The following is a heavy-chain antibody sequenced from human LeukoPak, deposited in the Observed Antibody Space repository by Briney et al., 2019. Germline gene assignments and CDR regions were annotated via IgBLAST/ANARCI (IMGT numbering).Heavy chain of an antibody. D-gene: IGHD2-15*01. J-gene: IGHJ4*02. Sequence: GGSPRLSCAASGFTFSDYYMSWVRQAPGEGLGGGSYFSSSSSYTNYADSVKGRFSISRDNAKNSLYLQMNSLRAEDTAVYYCARDQDSYCSGGSCYFTAFDYWGQGTLVTVSS. CDR2: FSSSSSYT. CDR1: GFTFSDYY. V-gene: IGHV3-11*06. CDR3: ARDQDSYCSGGSCYFTAFDY.